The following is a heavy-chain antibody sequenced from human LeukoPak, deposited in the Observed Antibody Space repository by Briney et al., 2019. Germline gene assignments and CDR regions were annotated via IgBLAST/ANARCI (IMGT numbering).Heavy chain of an antibody. CDR1: GFTVSSNY. CDR2: IYSGGST. J-gene: IGHJ5*02. D-gene: IGHD4-17*01. V-gene: IGHV3-53*05. Sequence: GGSLRLSCAASGFTVSSNYMSWVRQAPGKGLEWVSVIYSGGSTYYADSVKGRFTISRDNSKNTLYLQMNSLRAEDTAVYYCAKDYGDYFHDWFDPWGQGTLVTVSS. CDR3: AKDYGDYFHDWFDP.